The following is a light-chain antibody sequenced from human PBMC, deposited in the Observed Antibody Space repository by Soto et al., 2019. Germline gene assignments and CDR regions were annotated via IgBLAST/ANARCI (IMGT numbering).Light chain of an antibody. Sequence: PSTLSASAGDRVTIACRASQSISNWLAWYQQKPGKAPKLLIYAASSLPSGVPSRFSGSGSGTDVTLTISSLQPEDFATYYRLQDYNYPPTFGQGTKVDIK. J-gene: IGKJ1*01. CDR2: AAS. CDR1: QSISNW. V-gene: IGKV1-6*01. CDR3: LQDYNYPPT.